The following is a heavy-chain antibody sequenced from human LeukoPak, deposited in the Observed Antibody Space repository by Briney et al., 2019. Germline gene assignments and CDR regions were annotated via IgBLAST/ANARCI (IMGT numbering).Heavy chain of an antibody. V-gene: IGHV5-51*01. CDR1: GYSFTSYW. Sequence: GESLKISCKGSGYSFTSYWIGWVRQMPGKGLEWMGIIYPGDSDTRYSPSFQGQVTISADKSISTAYLQWSSLKASDTAMYYCARQVRGGYVHRGYYYYYGMDVWGKGTTVTVSS. D-gene: IGHD5-12*01. J-gene: IGHJ6*04. CDR2: IYPGDSDT. CDR3: ARQVRGGYVHRGYYYYYGMDV.